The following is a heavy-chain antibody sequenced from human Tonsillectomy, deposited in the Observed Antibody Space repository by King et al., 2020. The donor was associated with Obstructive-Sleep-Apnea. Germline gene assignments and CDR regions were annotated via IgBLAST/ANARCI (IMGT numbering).Heavy chain of an antibody. Sequence: HVQLQESGPGLVKPSQTLSLTCSVSGISISSGDYYWSWIRQSPGKGLEWIGYIYYNGGTYYNPSLRSRVMIARDTSKNHFSLHLRYVTAADTGVYFCARGDCSDSTCYVGGEDWFDPWGQGTRVTVSS. CDR3: ARGDCSDSTCYVGGEDWFDP. D-gene: IGHD2-2*01. CDR1: GISISSGDYY. CDR2: IYYNGGT. V-gene: IGHV4-30-4*01. J-gene: IGHJ5*02.